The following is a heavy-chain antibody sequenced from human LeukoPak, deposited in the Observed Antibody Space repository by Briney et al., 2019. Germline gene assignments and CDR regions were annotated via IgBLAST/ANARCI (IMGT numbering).Heavy chain of an antibody. Sequence: GGSLRLSCAASGFTFSSYWMHWVRQAPGKGLVWVSRINSDGSSTSYADSVKGRFTISRDNAKNTLYLQMNSLRAEDTAVYYCAKDGYNYDSSGHFDYWGQGTLVTVSS. CDR3: AKDGYNYDSSGHFDY. CDR1: GFTFSSYW. J-gene: IGHJ4*02. CDR2: INSDGSST. D-gene: IGHD3-22*01. V-gene: IGHV3-74*01.